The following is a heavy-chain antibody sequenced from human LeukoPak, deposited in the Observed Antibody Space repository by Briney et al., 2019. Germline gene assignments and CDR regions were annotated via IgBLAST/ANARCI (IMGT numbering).Heavy chain of an antibody. CDR3: ARGVGATHY. CDR1: GGSISSYY. V-gene: IGHV4-59*01. Sequence: KPSETLSLTCTVSGGSISSYYWSWIRQPPGKGLEWIGYIYYSGITNYNPSLKNRVTISVDTSKNQFSLELSSVTAADTAVYYCARGVGATHYWGQGALVTVSS. J-gene: IGHJ4*02. CDR2: IYYSGIT. D-gene: IGHD1-26*01.